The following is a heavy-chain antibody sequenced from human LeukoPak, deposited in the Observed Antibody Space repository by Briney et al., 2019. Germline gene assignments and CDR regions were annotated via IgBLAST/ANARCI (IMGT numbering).Heavy chain of an antibody. J-gene: IGHJ4*02. D-gene: IGHD3-10*01. Sequence: PGGSLRLSCAASGFTFSSYSMNWVRQAPGKGLEWVAVISYDGSNKYYADSVKGRFTISRDNSKNTPYLQMNSLRAEDTAVYYCARDEVDGITMPFDYWGQGTLVTVSS. V-gene: IGHV3-30*03. CDR2: ISYDGSNK. CDR3: ARDEVDGITMPFDY. CDR1: GFTFSSYS.